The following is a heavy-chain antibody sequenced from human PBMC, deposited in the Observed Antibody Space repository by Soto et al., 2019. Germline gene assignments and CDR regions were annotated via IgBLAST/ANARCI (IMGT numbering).Heavy chain of an antibody. D-gene: IGHD4-17*01. J-gene: IGHJ6*01. Sequence: EVQVLESGGGLVQPGGSLRLSCAASGFTLSGYAMSWVRQAPGKGLEWVSTITGNSATTHYADFVKGRFTISRDNSKNTLYLQMNSLRAEDTGVYYCARENYGENYYGYYGMDVGGEGTTVTVSS. V-gene: IGHV3-23*01. CDR1: GFTLSGYA. CDR3: ARENYGENYYGYYGMDV. CDR2: ITGNSATT.